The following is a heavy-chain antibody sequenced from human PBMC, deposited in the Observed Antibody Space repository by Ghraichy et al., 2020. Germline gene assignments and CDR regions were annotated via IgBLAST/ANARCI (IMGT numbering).Heavy chain of an antibody. CDR1: GYTFTIFT. D-gene: IGHD1-26*01. CDR2: NNAGNGNT. J-gene: IGHJ6*03. Sequence: ASVKVSCKASGYTFTIFTIHWVRQAPGQRLEWMGWNNAGNGNTKYSQKFQGRVTITRDTSATTAYMELSSLRSEDTAVYYWARGRRGSLGATTGYYYYYMDVWGQGTTVTVSS. CDR3: ARGRRGSLGATTGYYYYYMDV. V-gene: IGHV1-3*01.